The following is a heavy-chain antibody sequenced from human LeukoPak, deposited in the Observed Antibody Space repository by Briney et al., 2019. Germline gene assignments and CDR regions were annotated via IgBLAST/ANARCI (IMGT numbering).Heavy chain of an antibody. Sequence: SETLSLTCSVSGGSISNYYWSWIRQPAGKALEWIGLIYISGSTNYNPSLKSRVTISVDTSKNQFSLKLSSVTAADTAVYYCATYPFRGDTHYFDYWGQGILVTVSS. CDR2: IYISGST. CDR3: ATYPFRGDTHYFDY. D-gene: IGHD3-10*01. V-gene: IGHV4-4*07. J-gene: IGHJ4*02. CDR1: GGSISNYY.